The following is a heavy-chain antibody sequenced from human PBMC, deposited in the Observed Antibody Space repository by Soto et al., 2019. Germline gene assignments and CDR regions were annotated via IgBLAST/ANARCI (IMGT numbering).Heavy chain of an antibody. Sequence: QLQLQDSGSGLVKPSQTLSLTCAVSGGSISSGGYSWSWIRQQPGKGLEWIGYIYHGGSTYYNPYRKSRVTISVSRSKNLFYLKLSSVTAADPAVYYCASTQYGCKSSGAFDIWGQGTMVTVSS. D-gene: IGHD4-17*01. J-gene: IGHJ3*02. CDR2: IYHGGST. CDR1: GGSISSGGYS. CDR3: ASTQYGCKSSGAFDI. V-gene: IGHV4-30-2*01.